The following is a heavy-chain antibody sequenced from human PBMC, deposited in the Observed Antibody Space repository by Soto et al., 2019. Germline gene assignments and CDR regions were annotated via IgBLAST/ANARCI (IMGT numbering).Heavy chain of an antibody. J-gene: IGHJ5*02. CDR1: GGSISSSSYY. CDR3: ASSRFGETWPNWFDP. V-gene: IGHV4-39*01. Sequence: SETLSLTCTVSGGSISSSSYYWGWIRQPPGKGLEWIGSIYYSGSTYYNPSLKSRVTISVDTSKNQFSLKLSSVTAADTAVYYCASSRFGETWPNWFDPWGQGTLVTVSS. D-gene: IGHD3-10*01. CDR2: IYYSGST.